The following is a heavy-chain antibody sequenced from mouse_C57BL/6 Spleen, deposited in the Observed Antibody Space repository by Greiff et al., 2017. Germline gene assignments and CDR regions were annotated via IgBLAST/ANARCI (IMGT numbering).Heavy chain of an antibody. D-gene: IGHD1-1*01. Sequence: EVQLVESGGGLVKPGGSLKLSCAASGFTFSSYAMSWVRKTPEKRLEWVATISDGGSYTYYPDNVKGRFTISRDNAKNNLYLQMSHLKSEDTAMYYCARDRNYGPYFDYWGQGTTLTVSS. V-gene: IGHV5-4*01. CDR1: GFTFSSYA. CDR3: ARDRNYGPYFDY. CDR2: ISDGGSYT. J-gene: IGHJ2*01.